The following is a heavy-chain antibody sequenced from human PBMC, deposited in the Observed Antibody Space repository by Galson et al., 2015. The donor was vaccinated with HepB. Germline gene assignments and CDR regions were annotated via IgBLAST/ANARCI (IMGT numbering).Heavy chain of an antibody. J-gene: IGHJ5*02. CDR1: GYTFTSYG. CDR3: ARGQAAAGTRTPFDP. CDR2: ISAYNGNT. Sequence: SVKVSCKASGYTFTSYGISWVRQAPGQGLEWMGWISAYNGNTNYAQKLQGRVTMTTDTSTSTAYMELRSLRSDDTAVYYCARGQAAAGTRTPFDPWGQGTLVTVSS. D-gene: IGHD6-13*01. V-gene: IGHV1-18*04.